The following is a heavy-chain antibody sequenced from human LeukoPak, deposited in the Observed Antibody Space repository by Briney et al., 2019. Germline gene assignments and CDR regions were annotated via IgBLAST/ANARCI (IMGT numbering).Heavy chain of an antibody. CDR2: ISDSGGYT. J-gene: IGHJ4*02. Sequence: GGSLRLSCAASGFTFSSFAMSWVRQAPGKGLEWVSGISDSGGYTYYADSVKGRFTISRDNSKNTLYLQMNSLRAEDTAVYYCAKRRFDGYNLDYWGQGTLVTVSS. D-gene: IGHD5-24*01. CDR1: GFTFSSFA. CDR3: AKRRFDGYNLDY. V-gene: IGHV3-23*01.